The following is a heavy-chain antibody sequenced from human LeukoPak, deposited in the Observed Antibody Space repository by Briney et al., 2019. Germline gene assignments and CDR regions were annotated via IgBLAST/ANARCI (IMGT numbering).Heavy chain of an antibody. D-gene: IGHD3-9*01. V-gene: IGHV1-69*04. CDR2: IIPILGIA. J-gene: IGHJ4*02. CDR3: ARTYYDILTGYYYFDY. Sequence: GASVKVSCKASGGTFSSYAISWVRQAPGQGLEWMGRIIPILGIANYAQKFQGRVTITADKSTSTAYMELSSLRSEDTAVYYCARTYYDILTGYYYFDYWGQGTLVTVSS. CDR1: GGTFSSYA.